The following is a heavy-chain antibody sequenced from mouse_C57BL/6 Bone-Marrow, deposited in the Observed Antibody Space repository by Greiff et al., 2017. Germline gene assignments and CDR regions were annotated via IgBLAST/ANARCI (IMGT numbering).Heavy chain of an antibody. CDR1: GYTFTSYW. CDR2: IDPSDSYT. J-gene: IGHJ4*01. CDR3: ARALYYGSTYYAMDY. Sequence: VQLQQPGAELVKPGASVKLSCKASGYTFTSYWMQWVKQRPGQGLEWIGEIDPSDSYTNYNQKFKGKATLTVDTSSSTAYMRLSSLTSEDSAVYYCARALYYGSTYYAMDYWGQGTSVTVSS. V-gene: IGHV1-50*01. D-gene: IGHD1-1*01.